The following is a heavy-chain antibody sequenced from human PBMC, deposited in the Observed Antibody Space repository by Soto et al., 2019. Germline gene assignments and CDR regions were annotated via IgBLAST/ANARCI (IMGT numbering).Heavy chain of an antibody. V-gene: IGHV4-30-4*01. Sequence: QVQLQESGPRLVKPLQTLSLTCTVSGDSINSGDYYWSWIRQPPGRGLEWVGYSFYSGITDYNPSLKSLMTISTDTSKNQFSLRLNSVTAADTAVYFWARWSVVVVAGMDVWGQGTTVSVSS. CDR3: ARWSVVVVAGMDV. J-gene: IGHJ6*02. CDR2: SFYSGIT. D-gene: IGHD2-21*01. CDR1: GDSINSGDYY.